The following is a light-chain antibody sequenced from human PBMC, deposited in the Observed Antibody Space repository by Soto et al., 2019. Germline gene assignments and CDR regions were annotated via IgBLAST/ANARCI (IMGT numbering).Light chain of an antibody. V-gene: IGKV3-15*01. J-gene: IGKJ4*01. CDR1: QSVSSN. Sequence: EIVMTQSPATLSVSPGERATLSCRASQSVSSNLAWYQQKPGQAPRLLIYAASTRATGIPARFSGSGSGTEFTLTISSLPSEDFAVYYCQQYNNWPPLTFGGGTKVEIK. CDR2: AAS. CDR3: QQYNNWPPLT.